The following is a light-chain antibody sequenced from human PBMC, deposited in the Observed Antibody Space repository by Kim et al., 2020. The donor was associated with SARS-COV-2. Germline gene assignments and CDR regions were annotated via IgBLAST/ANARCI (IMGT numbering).Light chain of an antibody. CDR3: HQYGSSPST. V-gene: IGKV3-20*01. CDR2: IAY. J-gene: IGKJ5*01. CDR1: RSVTSNY. Sequence: SPEESATLSCRSSRSVTSNYLAWYQHKPGQAPRLLIYIAYTRATGIPDRFSGSGSGTEFTLTISRLEPEDFAVYYCHQYGSSPSTFGQGTRLEIK.